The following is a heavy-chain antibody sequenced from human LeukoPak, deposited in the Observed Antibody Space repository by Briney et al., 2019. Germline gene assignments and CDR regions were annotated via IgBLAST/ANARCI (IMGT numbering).Heavy chain of an antibody. Sequence: PGGSLRLSCAASGFTFSSYGMHWVRQAPGKGLEWVAVISYDGSNKYYADSVKGRFTISRDNSKNTLYLQMNSLRAEDTAVYYCARGSCSGGSCYYKTYYFDYWGQGTLVTVSS. CDR3: ARGSCSGGSCYYKTYYFDY. CDR1: GFTFSSYG. CDR2: ISYDGSNK. V-gene: IGHV3-30*19. D-gene: IGHD2-15*01. J-gene: IGHJ4*02.